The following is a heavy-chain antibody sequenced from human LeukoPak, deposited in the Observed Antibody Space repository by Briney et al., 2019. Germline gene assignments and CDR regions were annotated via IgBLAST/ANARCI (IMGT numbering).Heavy chain of an antibody. Sequence: ASVKVSCKASGYTFTGYYMHWVRQAPGQGLEWMGWINPNSGGTNYAQKFPRRVTMTRDTSISTAYMELSRLRSDHTAVYYCARDWVVNYYYMDVWGKGTTVTVSS. CDR2: INPNSGGT. CDR3: ARDWVVNYYYMDV. V-gene: IGHV1-2*02. J-gene: IGHJ6*03. D-gene: IGHD2-21*01. CDR1: GYTFTGYY.